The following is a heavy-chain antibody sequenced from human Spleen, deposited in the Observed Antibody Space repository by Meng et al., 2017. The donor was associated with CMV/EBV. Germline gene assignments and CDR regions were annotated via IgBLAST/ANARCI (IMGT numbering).Heavy chain of an antibody. J-gene: IGHJ6*02. V-gene: IGHV3-23*01. Sequence: GESLKISCAAPGFTFSSYAMSWVRQAPGKGLEWVSAISGSGGSTYYADSVKGRFTISRDNSKNTLYLQMNSLRAEDTAVYYCAKDFDYYGMDVWGQGTTVTVSS. CDR3: AKDFDYYGMDV. CDR1: GFTFSSYA. CDR2: ISGSGGST.